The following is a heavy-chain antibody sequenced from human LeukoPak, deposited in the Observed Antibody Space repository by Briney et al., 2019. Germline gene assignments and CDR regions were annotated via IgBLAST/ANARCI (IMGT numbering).Heavy chain of an antibody. D-gene: IGHD4-23*01. Sequence: PSETLSLTCTLSRGSITTTHWWSWVRQPPGKGLEWIGEIYHTGTTNYSPSLKSRLTISVDQSRNQFSLRLSSVTAADTATYYCAAWGVDYGGNFDYSDYWGQGTLVTVSS. V-gene: IGHV4-4*02. CDR2: IYHTGTT. J-gene: IGHJ4*02. CDR1: RGSITTTHW. CDR3: AAWGVDYGGNFDYSDY.